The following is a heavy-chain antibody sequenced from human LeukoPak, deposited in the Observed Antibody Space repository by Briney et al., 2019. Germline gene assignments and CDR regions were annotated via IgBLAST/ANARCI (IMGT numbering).Heavy chain of an antibody. CDR2: IRAYNGDT. CDR1: GYPFTRYY. J-gene: IGHJ5*02. V-gene: IGHV1-18*01. Sequence: ASVKVSCKASGYPFTRYYINWVRQAPGQGLEWMGWIRAYNGDTNYAQNLQGRVTMTTDTSTDTAYMELRSLRSDDTAVYYCARDGLSYTNPNNWFDPWGQGTLVTVSS. CDR3: ARDGLSYTNPNNWFDP. D-gene: IGHD2-2*02.